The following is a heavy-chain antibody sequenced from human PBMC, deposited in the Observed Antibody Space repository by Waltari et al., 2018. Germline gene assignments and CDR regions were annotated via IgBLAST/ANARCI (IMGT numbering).Heavy chain of an antibody. J-gene: IGHJ4*02. CDR2: FDAEDGET. Sequence: QVQLVQSGAEVKKPGASVKVSCKVSGYTLTELSMHWVRQSPGTGLEWMGAFDAEDGETNYTQKFQGRGTMTEDTATDTAYRELSRLRSEDTAVYYCATGFRNWNYEVYWGQGTLVSVSS. CDR1: GYTLTELS. CDR3: ATGFRNWNYEVY. D-gene: IGHD1-7*01. V-gene: IGHV1-24*01.